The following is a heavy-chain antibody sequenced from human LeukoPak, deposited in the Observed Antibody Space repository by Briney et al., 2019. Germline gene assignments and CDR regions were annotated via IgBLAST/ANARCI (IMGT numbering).Heavy chain of an antibody. CDR3: ARHPKPTSLHYFDY. Sequence: SETLSLTCTVSGGSISSSSYYWGWIRQPPGKGLEWIGSIYYSGSTYYNPSLKSRVTISVDTSKNQFSLKLNSVTAADTAVYYCARHPKPTSLHYFDYWGQGTLVTVSS. V-gene: IGHV4-39*01. CDR1: GGSISSSSYY. CDR2: IYYSGST. J-gene: IGHJ4*02.